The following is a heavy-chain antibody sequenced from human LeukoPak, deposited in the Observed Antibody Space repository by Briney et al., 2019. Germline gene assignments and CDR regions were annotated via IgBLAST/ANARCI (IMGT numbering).Heavy chain of an antibody. J-gene: IGHJ5*02. V-gene: IGHV4-4*07. CDR2: IYTSGST. CDR1: GGSISSYY. CDR3: ARGTYCSGGSCYPNWFDP. Sequence: SETLSLTCTVSGGSISSYYWSWIRQPAGKGLEWIGCIYTSGSTNYNPSLKSRVTMSVDTSKNQFSLKLSSVTAADTAVYYCARGTYCSGGSCYPNWFDPWGQGTLVTVSS. D-gene: IGHD2-15*01.